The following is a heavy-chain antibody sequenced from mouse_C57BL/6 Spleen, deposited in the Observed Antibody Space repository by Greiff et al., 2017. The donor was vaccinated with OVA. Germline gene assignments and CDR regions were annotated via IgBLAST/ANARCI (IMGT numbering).Heavy chain of an antibody. CDR2: IDPSDSYT. CDR1: GYTFTSYW. J-gene: IGHJ2*01. D-gene: IGHD1-1*01. CDR3: ARWGFTTVVAPFDY. V-gene: IGHV1-69*01. Sequence: QVQLQQPGAELVMPGASVKLSCKASGYTFTSYWMHWVKQRPGQGLEWIGEIDPSDSYTNYNQKFKGKSTLTVDKSSSTAYMQLSSLTSEDSAVYYCARWGFTTVVAPFDYWGQGTTLTASS.